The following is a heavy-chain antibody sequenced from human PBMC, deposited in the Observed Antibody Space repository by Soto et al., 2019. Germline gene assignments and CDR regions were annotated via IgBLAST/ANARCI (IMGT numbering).Heavy chain of an antibody. Sequence: GGSLRLSCAASGFTFSSYSMNWVRQAPGKGLEWVSSISSSSSYIYYADSVKGRFTISRDNAKNSLYLQMNSLRAEDTAVYYCARDPYGGRPGPYGMDVWGQGTTVTVSS. CDR2: ISSSSSYI. CDR3: ARDPYGGRPGPYGMDV. CDR1: GFTFSSYS. V-gene: IGHV3-21*01. J-gene: IGHJ6*02. D-gene: IGHD2-15*01.